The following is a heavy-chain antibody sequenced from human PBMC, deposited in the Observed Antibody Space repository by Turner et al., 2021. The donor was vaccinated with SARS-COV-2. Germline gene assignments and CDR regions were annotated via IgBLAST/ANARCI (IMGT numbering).Heavy chain of an antibody. CDR3: ARGDDVWRGYSSYGMDV. CDR1: GFPFSSYS. D-gene: IGHD3-3*01. V-gene: IGHV3-21*01. J-gene: IGHJ6*02. CDR2: ISSRISYI. Sequence: EVQLAESGGGLVKPGGSLIPACPASGFPFSSYSMNWVRQAPGKGLGWVSSISSRISYIYYADSENGRFTISRDNAKNSLYLQMNSRRAEDTAVYYCARGDDVWRGYSSYGMDVWGQGTTVTVSS.